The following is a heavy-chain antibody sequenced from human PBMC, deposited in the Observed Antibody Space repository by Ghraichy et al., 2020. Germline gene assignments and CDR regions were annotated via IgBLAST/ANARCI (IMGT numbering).Heavy chain of an antibody. V-gene: IGHV1-2*02. Sequence: ASVKVSCKASGYTFTGYYMHWVRQAPGQGLEWMGWINPNSGGTNYAQKFQGRVTMTRDTSISTAYMELSRLRSDDTAVYYCARDYSGDYGGGSYGMDVWGQGTTVTVSS. CDR2: INPNSGGT. D-gene: IGHD4-23*01. CDR3: ARDYSGDYGGGSYGMDV. J-gene: IGHJ6*02. CDR1: GYTFTGYY.